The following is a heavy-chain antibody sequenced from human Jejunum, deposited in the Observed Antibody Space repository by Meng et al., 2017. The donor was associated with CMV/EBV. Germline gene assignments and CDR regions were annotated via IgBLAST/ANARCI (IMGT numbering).Heavy chain of an antibody. Sequence: SHGMNWVRPAPGKGLEWISYISVGSTVIYYADSVRGRFTISRDNAKNSLYLQMNSLRVEDTAVYYCAKRINLVRGRIMDYYATDVWGQGTTVTVSS. CDR2: ISVGSTVI. CDR1: SHG. D-gene: IGHD3-10*01. J-gene: IGHJ6*02. CDR3: AKRINLVRGRIMDYYATDV. V-gene: IGHV3-48*04.